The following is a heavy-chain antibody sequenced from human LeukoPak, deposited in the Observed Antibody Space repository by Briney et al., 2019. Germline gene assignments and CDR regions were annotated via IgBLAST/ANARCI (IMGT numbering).Heavy chain of an antibody. CDR2: INSGGSST. Sequence: QPGGSLRLSCAASGFTFSSYWMHWVRQAPGKGLVWVSRINSGGSSTSYADSVKGRFTISRDNAKNTLYLQMNSLRAEDTAVYYCARDSGRHLDFWSGYYKDLGYGMDVWGQGTTVTVSS. D-gene: IGHD3-3*01. J-gene: IGHJ6*02. CDR1: GFTFSSYW. CDR3: ARDSGRHLDFWSGYYKDLGYGMDV. V-gene: IGHV3-74*01.